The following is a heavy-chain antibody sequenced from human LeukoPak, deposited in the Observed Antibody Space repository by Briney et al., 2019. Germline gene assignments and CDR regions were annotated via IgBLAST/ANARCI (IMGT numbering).Heavy chain of an antibody. D-gene: IGHD5-18*01. V-gene: IGHV3-7*03. CDR1: GFTFSSHW. Sequence: GGSLRLSCAGSGFTFSSHWMNWVRQAPGNGLEWVASIKDDGSEKHFLDSVNGRFAISRDNAKNSLYLQMSSLRAEDTAVYYCTRHVSGSTAMVTGWGQGTLVTVSS. CDR3: TRHVSGSTAMVTG. J-gene: IGHJ4*02. CDR2: IKDDGSEK.